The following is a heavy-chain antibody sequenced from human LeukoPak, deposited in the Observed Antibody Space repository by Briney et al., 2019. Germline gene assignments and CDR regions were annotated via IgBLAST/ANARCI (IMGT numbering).Heavy chain of an antibody. Sequence: ASVKVSCKASGYTFTSYGISWVRQAPGQGLEWMGWISAYNGNTNYAQKLQGRVTMTTDTSTSAAYMELRSLRSDDTAVYYCARDLTSYYDSTAYYCLYWGQGTLITVSS. V-gene: IGHV1-18*01. CDR3: ARDLTSYYDSTAYYCLY. CDR2: ISAYNGNT. D-gene: IGHD3-22*01. CDR1: GYTFTSYG. J-gene: IGHJ4*02.